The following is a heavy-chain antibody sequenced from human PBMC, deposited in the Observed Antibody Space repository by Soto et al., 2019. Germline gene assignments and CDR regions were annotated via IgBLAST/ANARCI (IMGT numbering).Heavy chain of an antibody. J-gene: IGHJ6*02. CDR3: ARDPNDSSAYYHHYYYGMDV. CDR2: INAGNGNT. D-gene: IGHD3-22*01. CDR1: GYTFTSYG. Sequence: PSVKVSCTASGYTFTSYGIHWVRQAPGQRLEWTGWINAGNGNTKYSEKFQGRVTITRDTSASTAYLELSSLRSEDTAVYYCARDPNDSSAYYHHYYYGMDVWGQGTTVTVSS. V-gene: IGHV1-3*01.